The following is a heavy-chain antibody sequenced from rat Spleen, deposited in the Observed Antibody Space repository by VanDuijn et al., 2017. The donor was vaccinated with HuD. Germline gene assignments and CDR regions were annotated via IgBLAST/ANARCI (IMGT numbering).Heavy chain of an antibody. Sequence: EVQLVESGGGLVQPGRSLKLSCVASGFTFNNYWMTWIRQAPGKGLDWVASISNAGGSTYYPDSVKGRFTISRDIAENTLYLQMNSLRSEDTATYYCTRENYYSGDYWGQGVMVTVSS. J-gene: IGHJ2*01. D-gene: IGHD1-1*01. V-gene: IGHV5-31*01. CDR3: TRENYYSGDY. CDR1: GFTFNNYW. CDR2: ISNAGGST.